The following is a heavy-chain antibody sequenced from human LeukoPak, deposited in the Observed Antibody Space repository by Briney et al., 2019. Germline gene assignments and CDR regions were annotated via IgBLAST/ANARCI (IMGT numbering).Heavy chain of an antibody. V-gene: IGHV4-38-2*01. CDR3: ASGTGYSSGWYFDY. J-gene: IGHJ4*02. D-gene: IGHD6-19*01. Sequence: SETLSLTCAVSGYSISSGYYWGWIRQPPGKGLEWIGSIYHSGSTYYNPSLKSRVTISVDTSKNQFSLKLSSVTAADTAVYYCASGTGYSSGWYFDYWGQGTLVTVSS. CDR1: GYSISSGYY. CDR2: IYHSGST.